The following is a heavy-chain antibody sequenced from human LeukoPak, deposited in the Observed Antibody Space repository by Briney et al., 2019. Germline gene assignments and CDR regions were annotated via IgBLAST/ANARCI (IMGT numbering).Heavy chain of an antibody. CDR3: AKDTTVTGAFDI. CDR1: GFTFCSYG. CDR2: IRYDGSIK. Sequence: GGSLRLSCAASGFTFCSYGMHWVPQAPGKGLGWVASIRYDGSIKYYADSVKGRFTISRDNSKNTLYLQMNSPRAEDTAVYYCAKDTTVTGAFDIWGQGTMVTVSS. D-gene: IGHD4-17*01. J-gene: IGHJ3*02. V-gene: IGHV3-30*02.